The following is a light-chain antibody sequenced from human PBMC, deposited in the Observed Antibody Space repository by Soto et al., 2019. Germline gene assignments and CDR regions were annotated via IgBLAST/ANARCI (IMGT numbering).Light chain of an antibody. V-gene: IGKV3-20*01. CDR1: QSVSSYY. J-gene: IGKJ5*01. CDR3: QHFGGTTFT. Sequence: EIVLTQSPVTLSFSPCEIATLSCSSSQSVSSYYLAWYQQKPGQTPSLLIYGASTRATGIPDRFSGSGSGTHFTLTISRLEPGDFAVYYCQHFGGTTFTFGQGTHWRL. CDR2: GAS.